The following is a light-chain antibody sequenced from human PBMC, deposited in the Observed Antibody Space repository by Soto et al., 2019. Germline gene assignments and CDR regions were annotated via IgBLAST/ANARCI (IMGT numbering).Light chain of an antibody. V-gene: IGLV2-23*01. CDR3: CSYAGSRTFV. CDR2: DGS. J-gene: IGLJ1*01. Sequence: QSVLTQPSSVSGSPGQSITISCTGTISDIGSYNLVSWYQQHPGKAPKLMIYDGSKRPSGVSNRFSGSKSGNTASLTISGLQAEDEADYYCCSYAGSRTFVFGTRTKVTVL. CDR1: ISDIGSYNL.